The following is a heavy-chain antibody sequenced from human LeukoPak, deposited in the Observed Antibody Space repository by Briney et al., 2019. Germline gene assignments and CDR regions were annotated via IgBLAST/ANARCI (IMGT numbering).Heavy chain of an antibody. V-gene: IGHV4-59*01. CDR2: IYYSGST. J-gene: IGHJ4*02. Sequence: SETLSLTCTVSGGSISSYYWSWIRQPPGKGLEWIGYIYYSGSTNYNPSLKSRVTISVDTSKNQFSLKLSSVTAADTAVYYCARDSVDTAMGLDYWGQGTLVIVSS. D-gene: IGHD5-18*01. CDR3: ARDSVDTAMGLDY. CDR1: GGSISSYY.